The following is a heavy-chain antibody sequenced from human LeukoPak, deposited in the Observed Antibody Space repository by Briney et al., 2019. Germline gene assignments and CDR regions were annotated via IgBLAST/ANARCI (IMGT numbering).Heavy chain of an antibody. Sequence: GGSLRLSCAASGFTFSSYGMHWVRQAPGKGLEWVSSISSSSSYIYYADSVKGRFTTSRDNAKNSLYLQMNSLRAEDTAVYYCARDPEGYCSSTSCYGGELHYFDYWGQGTLVTVSS. CDR1: GFTFSSYG. CDR2: ISSSSSYI. V-gene: IGHV3-21*01. D-gene: IGHD2-2*01. J-gene: IGHJ4*02. CDR3: ARDPEGYCSSTSCYGGELHYFDY.